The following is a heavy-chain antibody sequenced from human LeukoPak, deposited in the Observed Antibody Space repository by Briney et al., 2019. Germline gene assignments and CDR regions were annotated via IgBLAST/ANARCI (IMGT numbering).Heavy chain of an antibody. CDR2: IYYSGST. CDR3: ASAYCSSTSCYLNAFDI. CDR1: GGSISSSGYY. V-gene: IGHV4-39*01. Sequence: SETLSLTCTVSGGSISSSGYYWGWIRQPPGKGLEWIGSIYYSGSTYYNPSLKSRVTISVDTSKNQFSLKLSSVTAADTAVYYCASAYCSSTSCYLNAFDIWGQGTMVTVSS. J-gene: IGHJ3*02. D-gene: IGHD2-2*01.